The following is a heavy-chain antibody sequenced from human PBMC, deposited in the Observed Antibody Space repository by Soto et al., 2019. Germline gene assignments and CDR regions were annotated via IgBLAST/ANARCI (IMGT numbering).Heavy chain of an antibody. J-gene: IGHJ5*02. CDR3: ARESYYDSSGYYSYNWFDP. D-gene: IGHD3-22*01. Sequence: PSETLSLTCAVYGGSFSGYYWSWIRQPPGKGLEWIGEINHSGSTNYNPSLKSRVTISVDTSKNQFSLKLSSVTAADTAVYYCARESYYDSSGYYSYNWFDPWGQGNLVTVSS. CDR1: GGSFSGYY. V-gene: IGHV4-34*01. CDR2: INHSGST.